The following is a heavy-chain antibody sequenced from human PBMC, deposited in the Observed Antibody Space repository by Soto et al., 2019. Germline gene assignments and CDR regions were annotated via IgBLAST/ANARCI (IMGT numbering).Heavy chain of an antibody. CDR3: ARGGNSFGLSLITMIVVVITYYYYYGMDV. J-gene: IGHJ6*02. D-gene: IGHD3-22*01. CDR2: IGTAGDK. V-gene: IGHV3-13*04. Sequence: GGSLRLSCAASGFTFRSYDMHWVRQATGKGLEWVSAIGTAGDKYYPGSVKGRFTISRENAKYSLYLQMNSLRAGDTAVYYCARGGNSFGLSLITMIVVVITYYYYYGMDVWGQGT. CDR1: GFTFRSYD.